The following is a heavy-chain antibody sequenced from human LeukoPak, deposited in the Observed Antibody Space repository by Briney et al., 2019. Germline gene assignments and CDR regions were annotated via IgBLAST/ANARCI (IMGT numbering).Heavy chain of an antibody. J-gene: IGHJ4*02. CDR3: ARGTAAAGWPFDY. Sequence: SETLSLTCAVYGGSFSGYYWSWISQPPGKGLEWIGEINHSGSTNYNPSLKSRVTISVDTSKNQFSLKLSSVTAADTAVYYCARGTAAAGWPFDYWGQGTLITVSS. CDR2: INHSGST. D-gene: IGHD6-13*01. CDR1: GGSFSGYY. V-gene: IGHV4-34*01.